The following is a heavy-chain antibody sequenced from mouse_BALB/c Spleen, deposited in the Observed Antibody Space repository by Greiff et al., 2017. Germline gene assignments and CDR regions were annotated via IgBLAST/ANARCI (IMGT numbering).Heavy chain of an antibody. CDR2: IDPANGNT. CDR1: GFNIKDTY. V-gene: IGHV14-3*02. CDR3: ANGNPHYYAMDY. D-gene: IGHD2-1*01. J-gene: IGHJ4*01. Sequence: EVKLVESGAELVKPGASVKLSCTASGFNIKDTYMHWVKQRPEQGLEWIGRIDPANGNTKYDPKFQGKATITADTSSNTAYLQLSSLTSEDTAVYYCANGNPHYYAMDYWGQGTSVTVSS.